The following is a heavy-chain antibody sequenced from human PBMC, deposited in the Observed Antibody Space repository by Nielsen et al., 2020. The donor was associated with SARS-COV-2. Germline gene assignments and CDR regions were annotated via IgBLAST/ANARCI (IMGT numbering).Heavy chain of an antibody. D-gene: IGHD5-24*01. CDR1: GFTFSSYA. CDR2: ISYDGSNK. Sequence: GESLKISCAASGFTFSSYAMHWVRQAPGKGLEWVAVISYDGSNKYYADSVKGRFTISRDNSKNTLYLQMNSLRAEDTAVYYCAKADGYNHLFDYWGQGTLVTVSS. V-gene: IGHV3-30*04. CDR3: AKADGYNHLFDY. J-gene: IGHJ4*02.